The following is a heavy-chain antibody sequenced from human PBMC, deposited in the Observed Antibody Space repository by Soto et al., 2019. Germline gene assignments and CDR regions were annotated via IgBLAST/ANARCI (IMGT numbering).Heavy chain of an antibody. CDR3: ASWYNWNPLYYHGMDV. D-gene: IGHD1-20*01. CDR2: IIPLHNTS. J-gene: IGHJ6*02. V-gene: IGHV1-69*06. Sequence: QVQLLPSGAEVKKPGSSVKVSCKVSGGAFTNYSLNWVRHAPGQGLEWLGGIIPLHNTSNYSLKFVGRSSVTADISTSTVYMFLSGLTSDDTATYYCASWYNWNPLYYHGMDVWGQGTTVTVSS. CDR1: GGAFTNYS.